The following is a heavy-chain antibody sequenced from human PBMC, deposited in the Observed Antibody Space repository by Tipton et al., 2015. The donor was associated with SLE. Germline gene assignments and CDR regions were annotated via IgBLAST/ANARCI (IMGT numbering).Heavy chain of an antibody. J-gene: IGHJ6*03. Sequence: LRLSCTVSGGSISSSCYYWIWIRAPPGKGLEWIGCIYYSGSTDYNPSLKSGVTISAATSKNQFSLKLSSATAADTAVYYCARQASSGNIYWYYYYYMDVWGKGTTVTVSS. V-gene: IGHV4-39*01. CDR1: GGSISSSCYY. CDR3: ARQASSGNIYWYYYYYMDV. CDR2: IYYSGST. D-gene: IGHD3-22*01.